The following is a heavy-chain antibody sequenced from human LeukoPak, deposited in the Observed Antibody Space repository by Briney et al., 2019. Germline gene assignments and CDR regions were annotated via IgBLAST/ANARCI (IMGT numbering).Heavy chain of an antibody. CDR1: GFTFSSHW. CDR2: ISGSGGST. J-gene: IGHJ5*02. CDR3: AKDLTTVTDDWFDP. V-gene: IGHV3-23*01. D-gene: IGHD4-17*01. Sequence: GGSLRLSCAASGFTFSSHWMHWVRQAPGKGLEWVSAISGSGGSTYYADSVKGRFTISRDNSKNTLYLQMNSLRAEDTAVYYCAKDLTTVTDDWFDPWGQGTLVTVSS.